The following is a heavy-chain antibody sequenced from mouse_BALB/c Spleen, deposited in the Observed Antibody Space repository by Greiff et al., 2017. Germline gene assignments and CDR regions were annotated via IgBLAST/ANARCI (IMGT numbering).Heavy chain of an antibody. D-gene: IGHD2-2*01. CDR1: GYSITSYYA. J-gene: IGHJ2*01. CDR2: ISYSGST. CDR3: ARYYGYDGVDY. V-gene: IGHV3-2*02. Sequence: EVKLMESGPGLVKPSQSLSLTCTVTGYSITSYYAWNWIRQFPGNKLEWMGYISYSGSTSYNPSLKSRISITRDTSKNQFFLQLNSVTTEDTATYYCARYYGYDGVDYWGQGTTLTVSS.